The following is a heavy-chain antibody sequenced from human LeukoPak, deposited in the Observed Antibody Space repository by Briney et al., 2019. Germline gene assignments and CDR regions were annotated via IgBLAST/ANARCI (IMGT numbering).Heavy chain of an antibody. CDR2: IIPIFGTA. Sequence: SVKVSCKASGYTFTGYHIHWVRQAPGQGLEWMGGIIPIFGTANYAQKFQGRVTITTDESTSTAYMELSSLRSEDTAVYYCARVNYDSSGYPYYYYMDVWGKGTTVTVSS. D-gene: IGHD3-22*01. V-gene: IGHV1-69*05. CDR3: ARVNYDSSGYPYYYYMDV. J-gene: IGHJ6*03. CDR1: GYTFTGYH.